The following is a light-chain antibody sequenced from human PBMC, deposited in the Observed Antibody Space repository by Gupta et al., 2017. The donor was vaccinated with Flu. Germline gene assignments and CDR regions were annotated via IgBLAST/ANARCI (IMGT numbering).Light chain of an antibody. J-gene: IGLJ3*02. V-gene: IGLV1-51*01. CDR1: SSNIGHNY. CDR2: DDD. Sequence: QPVLTQAPSVSAAPGQKVTISCSGSSSNIGHNYVSWYQQLPATAPKLLIYDDDKRPSGSPARFSAANYGTSAALCITGVQTGEEADYYCAAWDSSLNAVVFGGGTKLTVL. CDR3: AAWDSSLNAVV.